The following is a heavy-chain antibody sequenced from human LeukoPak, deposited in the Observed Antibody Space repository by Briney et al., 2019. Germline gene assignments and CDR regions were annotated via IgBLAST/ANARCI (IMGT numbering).Heavy chain of an antibody. V-gene: IGHV3-23*01. CDR2: ISGSGGST. Sequence: GGSLRLSCAASGFTFSSYAMSWVRQAPGKGLEWVSAISGSGGSTYYADSVKGRFTISRDNSKNTLYLQMNSLRAEDTAVYYCAKEVLRYFDWLRTFDYWGQGTLVTVSS. D-gene: IGHD3-9*01. J-gene: IGHJ4*02. CDR1: GFTFSSYA. CDR3: AKEVLRYFDWLRTFDY.